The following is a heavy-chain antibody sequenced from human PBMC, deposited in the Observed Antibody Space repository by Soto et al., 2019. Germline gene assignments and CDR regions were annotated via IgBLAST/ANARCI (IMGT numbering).Heavy chain of an antibody. CDR2: MNPNSGNT. J-gene: IGHJ6*02. V-gene: IGHV1-8*01. Sequence: ASVKVSCKASGYTFTSYDINWVRQATGQGLEWMGWMNPNSGNTGYAQKFQGRVTMTRNTSISTAYMELSSLRSEDTAVYYCARHREWELLGYYYYGMDVWGQGNTVTVSS. CDR3: ARHREWELLGYYYYGMDV. D-gene: IGHD1-26*01. CDR1: GYTFTSYD.